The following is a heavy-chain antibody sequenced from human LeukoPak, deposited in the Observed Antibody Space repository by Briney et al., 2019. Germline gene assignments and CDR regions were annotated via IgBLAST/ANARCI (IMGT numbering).Heavy chain of an antibody. J-gene: IGHJ4*02. Sequence: GGSLRLSCAASGFSFNSYWMTWVRQAPGRGLEWVANINPAGSDTYYVDPVKGRFTISRDNSKNTLYLQVNSLRAEDTAIYYCAKSSIFYDSSGYYVGEKYYFDYWGQGTLVTVSS. V-gene: IGHV3-7*03. CDR3: AKSSIFYDSSGYYVGEKYYFDY. CDR1: GFSFNSYW. D-gene: IGHD3-22*01. CDR2: INPAGSDT.